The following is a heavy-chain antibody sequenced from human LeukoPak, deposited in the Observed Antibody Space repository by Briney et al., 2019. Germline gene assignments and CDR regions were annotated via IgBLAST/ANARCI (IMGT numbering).Heavy chain of an antibody. CDR1: GYTFTGYY. CDR2: INPNSGGT. D-gene: IGHD3-22*01. V-gene: IGHV1-2*02. J-gene: IGHJ4*02. Sequence: ASVKVSCKASGYTFTGYYMHWVRQAPGQGLEWMGWINPNSGGTNYAQKFQGRVTMTRDTSISTAYMELSRLRSDGTAVYYCARDPTYYYDSSGYYQAGPRDFDYWGQGTLVTVSS. CDR3: ARDPTYYYDSSGYYQAGPRDFDY.